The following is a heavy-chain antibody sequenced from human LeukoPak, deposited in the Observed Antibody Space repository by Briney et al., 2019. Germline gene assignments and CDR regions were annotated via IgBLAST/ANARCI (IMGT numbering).Heavy chain of an antibody. CDR2: IYHSGST. V-gene: IGHV4-4*02. CDR1: GGXISSSNC. D-gene: IGHD6-19*01. Sequence: SGTLSLTCAVSGGXISSSNCWSWVRQPPGKGMEWIGEIYHSGSTNYNPSLKSRVTISVDKSKNQFSLKLSSVTAADTAVYYCASGKPAVAGTGFDYWGQGTLVTVSS. CDR3: ASGKPAVAGTGFDY. J-gene: IGHJ4*02.